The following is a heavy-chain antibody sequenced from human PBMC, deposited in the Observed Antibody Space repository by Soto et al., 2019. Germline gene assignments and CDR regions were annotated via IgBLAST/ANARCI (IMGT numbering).Heavy chain of an antibody. D-gene: IGHD3-3*01. Sequence: APVKGSCKAAGYTLTSYVISRVRQAPGQGLEWMGWISAYNGNTNYAQKLQGRVTMTTDTSTSTAYMELRSLRSDDTAVYYCARFGLRFLEWSYFFDYWGQGTLVTVSS. V-gene: IGHV1-18*01. CDR3: ARFGLRFLEWSYFFDY. CDR2: ISAYNGNT. J-gene: IGHJ4*02. CDR1: GYTLTSYV.